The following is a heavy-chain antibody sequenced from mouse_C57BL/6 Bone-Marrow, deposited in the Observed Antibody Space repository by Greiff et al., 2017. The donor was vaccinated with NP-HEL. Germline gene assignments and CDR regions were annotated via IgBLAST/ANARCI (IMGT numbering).Heavy chain of an antibody. V-gene: IGHV5-6*01. CDR3: ARHEDWDRGGNFDY. D-gene: IGHD4-1*01. CDR1: GFTFSSYG. CDR2: ISSGGSYT. Sequence: EVKLVESGGDLVKPGGSLKLSCAASGFTFSSYGMSWVRQTPDKRLEWVATISSGGSYTYYPDSLKGRFTISRDNAKNTLYLQMSSLKSEDTAMYYCARHEDWDRGGNFDYWGQGTTLTVSS. J-gene: IGHJ2*01.